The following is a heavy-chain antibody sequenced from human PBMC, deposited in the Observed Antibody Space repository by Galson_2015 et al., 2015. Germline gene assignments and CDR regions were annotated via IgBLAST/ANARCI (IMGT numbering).Heavy chain of an antibody. CDR3: AREPHAYSSPRDY. Sequence: SLRLSCAASGFTVSSNYMSWVRQAPGKGLEWVSVIYSGGSTYYADSVRGRFTISRDNSKNTLYLQMNSLRAEDTAVYYCAREPHAYSSPRDYSGKGTRVTVSS. V-gene: IGHV3-53*01. D-gene: IGHD4-11*01. CDR1: GFTVSSNY. CDR2: IYSGGST. J-gene: IGHJ4*02.